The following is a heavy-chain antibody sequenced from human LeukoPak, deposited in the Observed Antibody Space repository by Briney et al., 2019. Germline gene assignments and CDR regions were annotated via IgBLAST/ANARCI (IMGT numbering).Heavy chain of an antibody. CDR3: ATVHPSPMIVVVMGFDY. J-gene: IGHJ4*02. V-gene: IGHV1-24*01. Sequence: ASVKVSCKVSGYTLTELSMHWVRQAPGKGLEWMRGFDPEDGETIYAQKFQGRVTMTEDTSTDTAYMELSSLRSEDTAVYYCATVHPSPMIVVVMGFDYWGQGTLVTVSS. CDR1: GYTLTELS. CDR2: FDPEDGET. D-gene: IGHD3-22*01.